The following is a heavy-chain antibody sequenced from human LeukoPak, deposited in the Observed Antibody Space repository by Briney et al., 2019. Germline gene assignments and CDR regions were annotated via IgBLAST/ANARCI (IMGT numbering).Heavy chain of an antibody. J-gene: IGHJ5*02. CDR1: GGSISSSSYY. Sequence: PSETLSLTCTVSGGSISSSSYYWGWIRQPPGKGLEWIGSIYYSGSTYYNPSLKSRVTISVDTSKNQFSLKLSSVTAADTAVYYCARQSTSSSSWYNVHRGNWFDPWGQGTLVTVSS. D-gene: IGHD6-13*01. V-gene: IGHV4-39*01. CDR3: ARQSTSSSSWYNVHRGNWFDP. CDR2: IYYSGST.